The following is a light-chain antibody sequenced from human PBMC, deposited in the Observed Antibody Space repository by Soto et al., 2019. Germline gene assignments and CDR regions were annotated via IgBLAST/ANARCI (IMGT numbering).Light chain of an antibody. CDR2: AAS. CDR1: QSINIY. J-gene: IGKJ2*01. V-gene: IGKV1-39*01. CDR3: QQSYRSPYT. Sequence: IQLTQTPSSRSASVGDRVTVTCRASQSINIYLNWYQQKPGKAPTLLIYAASSLQSGVPSRFSGGGSRTDFTLTISSLQPEDFATYYCQQSYRSPYTFGQGTKMDI.